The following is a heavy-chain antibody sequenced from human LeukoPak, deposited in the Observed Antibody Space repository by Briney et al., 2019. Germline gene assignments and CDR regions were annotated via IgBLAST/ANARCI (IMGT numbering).Heavy chain of an antibody. CDR1: GDSISSGDYY. CDR2: ISSSGST. J-gene: IGHJ4*02. D-gene: IGHD1/OR15-1a*01. Sequence: SETLSLTCTVSGDSISSGDYYWSWIRQPAGKGLEWIGRISSSGSTNYNPSLKSRVTISVDTSENQLSLKLYSVTAADTAIYYCARYQTGTMFAVWGQGTLVTISS. V-gene: IGHV4-61*02. CDR3: ARYQTGTMFAV.